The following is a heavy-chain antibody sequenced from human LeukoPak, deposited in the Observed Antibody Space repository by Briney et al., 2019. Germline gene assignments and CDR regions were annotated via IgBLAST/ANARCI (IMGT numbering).Heavy chain of an antibody. Sequence: GGSLRLSCAASGFTFSRYWMHWVRQAPGKGLVCVSRINSDGSSTSYADSVKGRFTISRDNAKNTLYLQMNSLRAEDTAVYYCVRHRSGWLFDYWGQGTLVTVSS. CDR2: INSDGSST. CDR1: GFTFSRYW. J-gene: IGHJ4*02. CDR3: VRHRSGWLFDY. V-gene: IGHV3-74*01. D-gene: IGHD6-19*01.